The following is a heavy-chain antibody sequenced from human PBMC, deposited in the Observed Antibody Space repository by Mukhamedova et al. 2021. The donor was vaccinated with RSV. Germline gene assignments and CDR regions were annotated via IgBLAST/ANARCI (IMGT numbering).Heavy chain of an antibody. V-gene: IGHV3-23*01. J-gene: IGHJ4*02. D-gene: IGHD5/OR15-5a*01. CDR2: GDIT. Sequence: GDITYYADSVKGRFTVSRDNSRNTLFMQGNSLRAEDTAVYYCSKDSGCLINYLDNWGQGTQGTVSS. CDR3: SKDSGCLINYLDN.